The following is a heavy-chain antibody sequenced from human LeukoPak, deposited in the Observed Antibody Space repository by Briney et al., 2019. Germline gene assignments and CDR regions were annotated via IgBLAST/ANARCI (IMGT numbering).Heavy chain of an antibody. CDR2: IYSGGST. J-gene: IGHJ4*02. CDR1: GFTVSSNY. CDR3: ARVSVGDYDILTGYYRHPYFFDY. D-gene: IGHD3-9*01. Sequence: GGSLRLSCAASGFTVSSNYMSWVRQAPGKGLEWVSVIYSGGSTYYADSVKGRFTISRHNSKNTLYLQMNSLRAEDTAVYYCARVSVGDYDILTGYYRHPYFFDYWGQGTLVTVSS. V-gene: IGHV3-53*04.